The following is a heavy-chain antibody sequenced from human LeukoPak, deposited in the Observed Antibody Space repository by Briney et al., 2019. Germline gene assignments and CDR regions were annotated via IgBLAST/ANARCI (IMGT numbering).Heavy chain of an antibody. D-gene: IGHD4-17*01. V-gene: IGHV4-59*08. Sequence: SETLSLTCTVSGGSISSYYWSWIRQPPGKGLEWIGYIYYSGGTNYNPSLKSRVTISVDTSKNQFSLKLSSVTAADTAVYYCARHRNYGDSGYYYYGMDVWGQGTTVTVSS. CDR3: ARHRNYGDSGYYYYGMDV. CDR2: IYYSGGT. J-gene: IGHJ6*02. CDR1: GGSISSYY.